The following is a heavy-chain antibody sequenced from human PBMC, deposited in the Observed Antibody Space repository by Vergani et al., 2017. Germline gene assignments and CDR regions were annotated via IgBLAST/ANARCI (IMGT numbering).Heavy chain of an antibody. V-gene: IGHV1-69*18. D-gene: IGHD2-2*02. CDR1: GGTFSSYA. J-gene: IGHJ6*02. CDR3: ARGLEIVVVPAAIRGYYYGMDV. Sequence: QVQLVQSGAEVKKPGSSVKVSCKASGGTFSSYAISWVRQAPGQGLEWMGRIIPIFGTANYAQKFQGRVTITADESTSTAYMELSSLRSEDTAVYYCARGLEIVVVPAAIRGYYYGMDVWGQGTTVTVSS. CDR2: IIPIFGTA.